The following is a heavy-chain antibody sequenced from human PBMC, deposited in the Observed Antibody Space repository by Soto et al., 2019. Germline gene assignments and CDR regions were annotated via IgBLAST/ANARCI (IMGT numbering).Heavy chain of an antibody. CDR3: ARVPYYGSGSYLLDYYYGMDV. D-gene: IGHD3-10*01. Sequence: GGSLRLSCAASGFTFSSYSMNWVRQAPGKGLEWVSYISSSSSTIYYADSVKGRFTISRDNAKNSLYLQMNSLRAEDTAVYYCARVPYYGSGSYLLDYYYGMDVWGQGTTVTVSS. CDR2: ISSSSSTI. V-gene: IGHV3-48*01. J-gene: IGHJ6*02. CDR1: GFTFSSYS.